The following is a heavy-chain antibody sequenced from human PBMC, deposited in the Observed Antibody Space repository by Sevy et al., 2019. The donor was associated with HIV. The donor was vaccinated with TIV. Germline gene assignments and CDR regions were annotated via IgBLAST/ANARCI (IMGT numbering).Heavy chain of an antibody. CDR3: AGAVEKRELLSLGYYYGMDV. CDR1: GFTFSSYS. D-gene: IGHD1-26*01. CDR2: ISSSSSYI. Sequence: GGSLRLSCAASGFTFSSYSMNWVRQAPGKGLEWVSSISSSSSYIYYADSVKGRFTISRDNAKNSLYLQMNSLRAEDTAVYYCAGAVEKRELLSLGYYYGMDVWGQGTTVTVSS. V-gene: IGHV3-21*01. J-gene: IGHJ6*02.